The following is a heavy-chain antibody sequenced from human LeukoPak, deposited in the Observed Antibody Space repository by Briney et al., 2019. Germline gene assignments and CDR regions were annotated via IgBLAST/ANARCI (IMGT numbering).Heavy chain of an antibody. Sequence: QSGGSLRLSCAASGFTFSSYATSWVRQAPGKGLEWVSAISGSGGSTYYADSVKGRFTISRDNSKNTLYLQMNSLRAEDTAVYYCAKSPELHPPKFDYWGQGTLVTVSS. CDR2: ISGSGGST. CDR3: AKSPELHPPKFDY. CDR1: GFTFSSYA. J-gene: IGHJ4*02. V-gene: IGHV3-23*01. D-gene: IGHD1-26*01.